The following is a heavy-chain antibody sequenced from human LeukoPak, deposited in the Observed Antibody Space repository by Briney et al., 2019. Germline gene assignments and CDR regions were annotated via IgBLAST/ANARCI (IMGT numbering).Heavy chain of an antibody. Sequence: GGSLRLSCAASGFTFSSYWMSWVRQAPGKGLEWVANIKQDGSEKYYVDSVKGRFTISRDNAKNSLYLQMNNLRAEDTAVYYCARVEYDILTGYLTPYYFDYWGQGTLVTVSS. CDR1: GFTFSSYW. J-gene: IGHJ4*02. V-gene: IGHV3-7*03. D-gene: IGHD3-9*01. CDR3: ARVEYDILTGYLTPYYFDY. CDR2: IKQDGSEK.